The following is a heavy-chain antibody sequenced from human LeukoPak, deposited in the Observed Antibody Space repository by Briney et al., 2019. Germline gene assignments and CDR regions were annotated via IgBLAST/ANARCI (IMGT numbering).Heavy chain of an antibody. J-gene: IGHJ3*02. V-gene: IGHV6-1*01. CDR1: GDSVSSNSAA. CDR3: ARTDMVQYNYAVGAFDI. Sequence: SQTLSLTCAISGDSVSSNSAAWNWIRQSPSRGLEWLGRTYYRSKWYNDYAVSVKSRITINPDTSKNQFSPQLNSVTPEDTAVYYCARTDMVQYNYAVGAFDIWGQGTMVTVSS. D-gene: IGHD2-8*01. CDR2: TYYRSKWYN.